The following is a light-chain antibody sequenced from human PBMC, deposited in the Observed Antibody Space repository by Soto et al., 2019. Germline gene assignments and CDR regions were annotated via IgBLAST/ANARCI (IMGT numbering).Light chain of an antibody. CDR2: AAS. CDR3: QQSYINPLT. CDR1: QSISSY. V-gene: IGKV1-39*01. J-gene: IGKJ3*01. Sequence: DIQMTQSPSSLSASVGDRVTITCRASQSISSYLNWYQQKPGKAPKLLIYAASSLQSGVPSRFSGSGSGTDFTLTISSLQPEDFATYYCQQSYINPLTFGPGTKVDI.